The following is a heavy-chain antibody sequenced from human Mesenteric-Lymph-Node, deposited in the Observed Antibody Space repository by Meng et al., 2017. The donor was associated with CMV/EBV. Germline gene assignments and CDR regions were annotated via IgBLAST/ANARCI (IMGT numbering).Heavy chain of an antibody. Sequence: GESLKISCAASGFTFSSYAMSWVRQAPGKGLEWVSSISGSGSNTYYADSVKGRFTISRDNSKNMFYLQMNSLRGEDTAIYYCTKNVKGGYCTSTSCFLPGMDVWGQGTTVTVSS. CDR2: ISGSGSNT. D-gene: IGHD2-2*01. CDR3: TKNVKGGYCTSTSCFLPGMDV. V-gene: IGHV3-23*01. CDR1: GFTFSSYA. J-gene: IGHJ6*02.